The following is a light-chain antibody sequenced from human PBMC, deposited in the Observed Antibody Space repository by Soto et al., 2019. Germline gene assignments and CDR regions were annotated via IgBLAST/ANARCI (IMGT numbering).Light chain of an antibody. CDR2: GAS. J-gene: IGKJ5*01. CDR1: QSVSSY. CDR3: QQYRMSPNT. V-gene: IGKV3-20*01. Sequence: EIVLTQSPATLSLSPGERATLSCRASQSVSSYLAWYQLRPGQAPRLLIYGASTRATGIPDRFSGSGSGTDFSLTIRGLKPEDFAVYYCQQYRMSPNTFGQGTRLEI.